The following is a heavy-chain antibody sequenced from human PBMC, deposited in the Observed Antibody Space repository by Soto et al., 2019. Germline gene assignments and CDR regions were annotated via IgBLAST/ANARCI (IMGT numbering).Heavy chain of an antibody. J-gene: IGHJ6*02. CDR1: GGSISSYY. D-gene: IGHD2-2*01. CDR2: IYYSGST. CDR3: WRAAMAVGVPAAVYYYYGMDV. V-gene: IGHV4-59*12. Sequence: PSETLSLTCTVSGGSISSYYWSWIRQPPGKGLEWIGYIYYSGSTTYNPSLNRRVTITVDTSKNQFSLKLSSSTAAATAAVYCWRAAMAVGVPAAVYYYYGMDVWGQGTTVTVSS.